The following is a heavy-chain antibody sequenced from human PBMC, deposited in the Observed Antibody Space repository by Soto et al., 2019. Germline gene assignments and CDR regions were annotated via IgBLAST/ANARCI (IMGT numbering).Heavy chain of an antibody. CDR3: AIGGVMTGTTFDY. D-gene: IGHD1-7*01. CDR2: ISGSGGST. V-gene: IGHV3-23*01. CDR1: GFTFSSYA. J-gene: IGHJ4*02. Sequence: PGGSLRLSCAASGFTFSSYAMSWVRQAPGKGLEWVSAISGSGGSTYYADSVKGRFTISRDNSKNTLYLQMNSLRAEDTAVYYCAIGGVMTGTTFDYWGQGTLVTVSS.